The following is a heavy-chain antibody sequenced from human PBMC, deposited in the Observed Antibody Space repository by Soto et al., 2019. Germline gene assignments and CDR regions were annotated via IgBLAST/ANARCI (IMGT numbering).Heavy chain of an antibody. CDR3: AKADSNYAGRFSYYYMDV. J-gene: IGHJ6*03. Sequence: QVQLVQSGTEVKKPGASVKVSCKASGYTFRSYGISWVRQAPGQGPECMGWISGYNGNTHYTQKFKVKVTMTTDTSTSTDYMALRSLRSDDTAVYYWAKADSNYAGRFSYYYMDVWGNGTLVTVSS. CDR1: GYTFRSYG. D-gene: IGHD4-4*01. V-gene: IGHV1-18*01. CDR2: ISGYNGNT.